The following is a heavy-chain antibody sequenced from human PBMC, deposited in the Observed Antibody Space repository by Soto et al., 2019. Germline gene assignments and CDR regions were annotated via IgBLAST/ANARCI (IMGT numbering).Heavy chain of an antibody. D-gene: IGHD6-19*01. CDR1: GFTFISSF. J-gene: IGHJ4*02. Sequence: GGSLRLSCVASGFTFISSFMGWVRQAPGKGLEWVANINQDGGGTYYVDSVEGRFTISRDNAKDSLYLQMNSLRGEDTAVYYCARYFRGSGRYFFDYWGQGTLVTSPQ. V-gene: IGHV3-7*03. CDR3: ARYFRGSGRYFFDY. CDR2: INQDGGGT.